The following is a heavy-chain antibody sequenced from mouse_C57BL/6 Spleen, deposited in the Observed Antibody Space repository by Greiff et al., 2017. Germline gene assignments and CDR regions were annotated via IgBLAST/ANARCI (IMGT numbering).Heavy chain of an antibody. V-gene: IGHV1-72*01. CDR3: ARSGDYDGRSMDY. J-gene: IGHJ4*01. Sequence: VQLQQPGAELVKPGASVKLSCKASGYTFTSYWMPWVKQRPGRGLEWIGRIAPNSGGTKYNEKFKSKATLTVDKPASTAYMQISSLTSEDSAVYYCARSGDYDGRSMDYWGQGTSVTVSS. CDR1: GYTFTSYW. D-gene: IGHD1-1*01. CDR2: IAPNSGGT.